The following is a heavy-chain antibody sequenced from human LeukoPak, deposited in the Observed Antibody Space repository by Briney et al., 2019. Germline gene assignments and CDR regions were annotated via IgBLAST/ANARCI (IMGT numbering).Heavy chain of an antibody. V-gene: IGHV1-2*02. CDR3: ARLYGSGLRGAFDN. CDR2: INPHSGGT. Sequence: GASVKVSCKASGYTFTDYYVHWVRQAPGHGLEWMGWINPHSGGTKYAQKFQGRVTMTRDTSISIAYMEVTRLQSDDTAVYFCARLYGSGLRGAFDNWGQGTLVTVSS. J-gene: IGHJ3*02. D-gene: IGHD3-10*01. CDR1: GYTFTDYY.